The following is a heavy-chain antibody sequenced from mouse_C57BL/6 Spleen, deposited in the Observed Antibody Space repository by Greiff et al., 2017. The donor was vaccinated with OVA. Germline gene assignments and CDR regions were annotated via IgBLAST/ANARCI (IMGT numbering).Heavy chain of an antibody. Sequence: VQLQQPGAELVKPGASVKLSCKASGYTFTSYWMQWVKQRPGQGLEWIGEIDPSDSYTNYNQKFKGKATLTVDTSSSTAYMQLSSLTSEDSAVYYCARSENSNYGFAYWGQGTLVAVSA. D-gene: IGHD2-5*01. CDR1: GYTFTSYW. CDR2: IDPSDSYT. J-gene: IGHJ3*01. V-gene: IGHV1-50*01. CDR3: ARSENSNYGFAY.